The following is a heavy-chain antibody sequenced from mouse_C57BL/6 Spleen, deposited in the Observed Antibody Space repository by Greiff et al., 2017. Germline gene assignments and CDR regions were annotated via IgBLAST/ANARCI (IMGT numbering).Heavy chain of an antibody. D-gene: IGHD2-4*01. CDR2: INPNHGGT. J-gene: IGHJ3*01. CDR1: GYTFTDYY. V-gene: IGHV1-26*01. Sequence: VQLQQSGPELVKPGASVKISCKASGYTFTDYYMNWVKQSHGKSLEWIGDINPNHGGTSYNQKFKGKATLTVDKSSSTAYMELRSLTSEDSAVYYCARGEDDYGWFAYWGQGTLVTVSA. CDR3: ARGEDDYGWFAY.